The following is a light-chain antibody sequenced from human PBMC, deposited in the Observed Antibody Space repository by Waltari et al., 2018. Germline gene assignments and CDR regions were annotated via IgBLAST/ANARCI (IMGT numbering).Light chain of an antibody. V-gene: IGLV2-18*02. CDR2: EVK. J-gene: IGLJ2*01. CDR3: GSYTSSSTVI. Sequence: QSALTQPPSVSGSPGQSVTISCTGTSSDIGNYISVSWYQQPPGAAPKLIIFEVKSRPSGVPHRFSGSKSGNTASLTISGLQAEDEADYYCGSYTSSSTVIFGGGTKLTVL. CDR1: SSDIGNYIS.